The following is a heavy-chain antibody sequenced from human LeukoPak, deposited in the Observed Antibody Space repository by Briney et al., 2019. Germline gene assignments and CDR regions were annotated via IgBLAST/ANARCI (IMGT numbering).Heavy chain of an antibody. Sequence: SETPSLTCTVSGDSMTSYYWSWIRQPPGKGLECIGYVFSSGSTNYNPSLKSRVTISVDTSKNQFSLKLSSVTAADTAVYYCARRSSPIQLWVNFDYWGQGTLVTVSS. D-gene: IGHD5-18*01. V-gene: IGHV4-59*12. J-gene: IGHJ4*02. CDR2: VFSSGST. CDR1: GDSMTSYY. CDR3: ARRSSPIQLWVNFDY.